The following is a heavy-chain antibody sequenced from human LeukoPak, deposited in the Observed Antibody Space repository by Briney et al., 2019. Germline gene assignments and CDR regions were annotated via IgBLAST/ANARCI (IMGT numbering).Heavy chain of an antibody. D-gene: IGHD3-22*01. J-gene: IGHJ4*02. CDR2: IKQDGSEK. CDR1: GFTFSSYW. CDR3: AKPRIRLGYYYDSSGYDY. V-gene: IGHV3-7*01. Sequence: GGSLRLSCAASGFTFSSYWMSWVRQAPGKGLEWVANIKQDGSEKYYVDSVRGRFTISRDNAKNSLYLQMNSLRAEDTAVYYCAKPRIRLGYYYDSSGYDYWGQGTLVTVSS.